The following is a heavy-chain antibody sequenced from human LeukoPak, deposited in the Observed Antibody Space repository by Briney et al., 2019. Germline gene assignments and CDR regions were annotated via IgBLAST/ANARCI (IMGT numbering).Heavy chain of an antibody. CDR1: GXSISSYY. V-gene: IGHV4-59*08. D-gene: IGHD3-22*01. J-gene: IGHJ4*02. CDR3: ARHSSSGSPVDY. Sequence: PSETLSLTCTVPGXSISSYYWSWIRQPPGKGLEWIGYIYYSGNTNYNPSLKSRVTISVDTSKSQFSLKLSSVTAADTAVYYCARHSSSGSPVDYWGQGTLVTVSS. CDR2: IYYSGNT.